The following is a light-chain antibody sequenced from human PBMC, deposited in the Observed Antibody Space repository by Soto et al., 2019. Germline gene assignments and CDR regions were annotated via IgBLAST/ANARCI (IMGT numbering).Light chain of an antibody. J-gene: IGLJ2*01. V-gene: IGLV2-14*01. CDR2: EVS. CDR1: SSDVGGYNY. Sequence: QSALTQPASVSGSPGQSITISCTGTSSDVGGYNYVSWYQHHPGKAPKLMIYEVSNRPSGVSNRFSGSKSGNTASLTISGLQTEDEADYYCSSYTSSSTLVVFGGGTXLTVL. CDR3: SSYTSSSTLVV.